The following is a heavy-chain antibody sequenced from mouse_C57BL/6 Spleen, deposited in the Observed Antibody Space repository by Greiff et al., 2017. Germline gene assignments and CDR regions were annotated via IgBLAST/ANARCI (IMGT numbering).Heavy chain of an antibody. V-gene: IGHV1-82*01. J-gene: IGHJ2*01. CDR1: GYAFSSSW. D-gene: IGHD2-1*01. CDR3: ARGDGNFDY. Sequence: VQLQESGPELVKPGASVKISCKASGYAFSSSWMNWVKQRPGKGLEWIGRIYPGDGDTNYNGNFKGKATLTADKSSSTAYMQLSSLTSEDSAVYFWARGDGNFDYWGQGTTLTVSS. CDR2: IYPGDGDT.